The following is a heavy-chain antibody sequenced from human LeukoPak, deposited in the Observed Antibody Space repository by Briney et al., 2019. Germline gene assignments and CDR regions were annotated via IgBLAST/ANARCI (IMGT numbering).Heavy chain of an antibody. J-gene: IGHJ4*02. CDR2: MWYDGSNK. D-gene: IGHD2-2*01. CDR3: ARAGYCSSTACLDY. Sequence: PGRSLKLSCAASGFTFSSYGMHWVRQAPGKGLEWVAVMWYDGSNKYYADSVKGRFTISRDNSKNTLYLQMNSMRVEDTAVYHCARAGYCSSTACLDYWGQGTLVTVSS. V-gene: IGHV3-33*01. CDR1: GFTFSSYG.